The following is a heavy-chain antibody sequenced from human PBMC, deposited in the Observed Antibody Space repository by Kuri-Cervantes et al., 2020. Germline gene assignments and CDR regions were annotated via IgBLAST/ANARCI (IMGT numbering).Heavy chain of an antibody. CDR2: IKQDGSEK. J-gene: IGHJ3*02. D-gene: IGHD2-2*01. CDR1: GFTFSSYW. Sequence: GESLKISCAASGFTFSSYWMSWVRQAPGKGLEWVANIKQDGSEKYYVDSVKGRFTISRDNAKNSLYLQMNSLRAEDTAVYYCARDTNVVPATSDAFDIWGQGTMVTVSS. V-gene: IGHV3-7*01. CDR3: ARDTNVVPATSDAFDI.